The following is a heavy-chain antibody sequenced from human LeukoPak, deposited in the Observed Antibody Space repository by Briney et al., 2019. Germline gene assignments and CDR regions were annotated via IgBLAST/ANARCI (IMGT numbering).Heavy chain of an antibody. CDR2: ISSSSGYI. D-gene: IGHD3-22*01. J-gene: IGHJ4*02. Sequence: GGSLRLSCAASGFTFSSYSMNWVRQAPGKGLEWVSSISSSSGYIYYADSVKGRFTISRDNAKNSLYLQMNSLRAEDTAVYYCARDAKYYYDSSGYYSIDYWGQGTLVTVSS. V-gene: IGHV3-21*01. CDR1: GFTFSSYS. CDR3: ARDAKYYYDSSGYYSIDY.